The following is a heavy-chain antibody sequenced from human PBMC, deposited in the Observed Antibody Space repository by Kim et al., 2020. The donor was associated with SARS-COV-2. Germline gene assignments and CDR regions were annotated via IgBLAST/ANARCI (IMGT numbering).Heavy chain of an antibody. CDR2: INHSGST. D-gene: IGHD6-13*01. V-gene: IGHV4-34*01. Sequence: SETLSLTCAVYGGSFSGYYWSWIRQPPGKGLEWIGEINHSGSTNYNPSLKSRVTISVDTSKNQFSLKLSSVTAADTAVYYCARGRAGYTSSWPFKTRSTRGKHWFDPWGQGTLVTVSS. J-gene: IGHJ5*02. CDR1: GGSFSGYY. CDR3: ARGRAGYTSSWPFKTRSTRGKHWFDP.